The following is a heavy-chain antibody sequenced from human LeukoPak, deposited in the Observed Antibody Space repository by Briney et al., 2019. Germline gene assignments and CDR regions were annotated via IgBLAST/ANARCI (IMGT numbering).Heavy chain of an antibody. V-gene: IGHV3-53*01. CDR2: IYSGGST. D-gene: IGHD2-2*01. Sequence: GGSLRLSCAASGFTVSSNYMSWVRQAPGKGLEWVSVIYSGGSTYYADSVKGRFTTSRDNSKNTLYLQMNSLRAKDTAVYYCARDIVVVPDMDVWGQGTTVTVSS. J-gene: IGHJ6*02. CDR1: GFTVSSNY. CDR3: ARDIVVVPDMDV.